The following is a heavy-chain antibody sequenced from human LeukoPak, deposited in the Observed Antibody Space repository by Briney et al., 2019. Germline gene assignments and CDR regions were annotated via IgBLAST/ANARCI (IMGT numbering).Heavy chain of an antibody. Sequence: GGSLRLSCTASGFTFSYAWMYWVRQAPGKGLEWVSRIRANAIGGTTEFTAPDKGRVAISRADSKNTVYMQMNGLETEDTSIYYCVVDTPLREAQFDYWGQGTLVTVSS. J-gene: IGHJ4*02. V-gene: IGHV3-15*01. D-gene: IGHD2-15*01. CDR3: VVDTPLREAQFDY. CDR1: GFTFSYAW. CDR2: IRANAIGGTT.